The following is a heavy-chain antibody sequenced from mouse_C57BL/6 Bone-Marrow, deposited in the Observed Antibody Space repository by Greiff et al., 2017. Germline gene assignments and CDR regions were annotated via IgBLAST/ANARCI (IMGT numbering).Heavy chain of an antibody. CDR1: GFTFSSYA. CDR3: ARVTIVRFDY. D-gene: IGHD2-12*01. J-gene: IGHJ2*01. CDR2: ISDGGSYT. V-gene: IGHV5-4*03. Sequence: EVKLVESGGGLVKPGGSLKLSCAASGFTFSSYAMSWVRQTPEQRLEWVATISDGGSYTYYPDNVKGRFTISRDNAKNNLYLQMSHLKSEDTAMYYCARVTIVRFDYWGQGTTLTVSS.